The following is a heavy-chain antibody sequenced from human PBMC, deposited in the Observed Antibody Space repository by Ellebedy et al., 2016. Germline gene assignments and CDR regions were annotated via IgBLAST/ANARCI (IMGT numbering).Heavy chain of an antibody. D-gene: IGHD3-22*01. CDR1: GYTFTSYY. V-gene: IGHV1-46*01. CDR3: ARDMLGLYYDSSGYIPAWDY. J-gene: IGHJ4*02. CDR2: INPSGGST. Sequence: ASVKVSCXASGYTFTSYYMHWVRQAPGQGLEWMGIINPSGGSTSYAQKFQGRVTMTRDTSTSTVYMELSSLRSEDTAVYYCARDMLGLYYDSSGYIPAWDYWGQGTLVTVSS.